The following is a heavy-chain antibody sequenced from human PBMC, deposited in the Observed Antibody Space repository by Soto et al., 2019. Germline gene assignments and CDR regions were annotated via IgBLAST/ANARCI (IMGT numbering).Heavy chain of an antibody. CDR3: AREGSGSFTFDY. Sequence: SETLSLTCTVSGGSISSYYGSWIRQPPGKGLEWIGYIYYSGSTNYNPSLKSRVTISVDTSKNQFSLKLSSVTAADTAVYYCAREGSGSFTFDYWGQGTLVTVSS. D-gene: IGHD1-26*01. CDR1: GGSISSYY. V-gene: IGHV4-59*01. CDR2: IYYSGST. J-gene: IGHJ4*02.